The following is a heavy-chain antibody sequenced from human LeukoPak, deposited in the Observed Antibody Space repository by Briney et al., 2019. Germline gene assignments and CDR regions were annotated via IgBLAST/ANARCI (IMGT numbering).Heavy chain of an antibody. J-gene: IGHJ3*02. V-gene: IGHV3-11*04. CDR2: ITSSDSTI. CDR3: ARGPILGHGFDI. D-gene: IGHD3-10*01. Sequence: GGSLRLSCAASGFTFSDYYMSWIRQAPGKGLEWVSYITSSDSTIYYADSVRGRFTISRDNAKNSLYLQMNSLRAEDTAVFYCARGPILGHGFDIWGQGTVVTVSS. CDR1: GFTFSDYY.